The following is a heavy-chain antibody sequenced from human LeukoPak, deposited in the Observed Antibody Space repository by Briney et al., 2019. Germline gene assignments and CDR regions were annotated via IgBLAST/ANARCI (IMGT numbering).Heavy chain of an antibody. CDR3: ARQVGGPTYYYYYYMDV. D-gene: IGHD2-15*01. V-gene: IGHV1-18*01. CDR2: ISAYNGNT. J-gene: IGHJ6*03. Sequence: GASVKVSCKASGYTFTSYGISWVRQAPGQGLEWMGWISAYNGNTNYAQKLQGRVTMTTDTSTSTAYMELRSLRSDDTAVYYCARQVGGPTYYYYYYMDVWGKGTTVTVSS. CDR1: GYTFTSYG.